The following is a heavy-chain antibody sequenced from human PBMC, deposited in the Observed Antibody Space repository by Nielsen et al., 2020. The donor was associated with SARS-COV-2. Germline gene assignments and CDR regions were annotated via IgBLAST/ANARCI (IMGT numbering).Heavy chain of an antibody. CDR1: GFPLSTYG. D-gene: IGHD2-15*01. CDR3: AKDWTAIVVVPSGGVDY. V-gene: IGHV3-30*18. CDR2: ISYDGSNK. J-gene: IGHJ4*02. Sequence: GSLKISFAASGFPLSTYGMHWVRQAPGKGLEWVAAISYDGSNKYYVDSVKGRFTISRDNSKNTLYLQMSSLREEDTAVYYCAKDWTAIVVVPSGGVDYWGQGTLVTVSS.